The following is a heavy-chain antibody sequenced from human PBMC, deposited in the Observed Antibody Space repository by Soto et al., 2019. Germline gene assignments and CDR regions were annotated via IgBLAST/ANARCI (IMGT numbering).Heavy chain of an antibody. CDR2: IKSKTAGGTT. V-gene: IGHV3-15*07. D-gene: IGHD6-6*01. CDR3: TTVVQLVRRGPFDY. CDR1: GFTFSNAW. Sequence: EVQLVESGGGLVKPGGSLRLSCAASGFTFSNAWMNWVRQAPGKGLEWVGRIKSKTAGGTTDYAAPVKGRFTISRDDSKNTLYLQMNSLKTEDTAVYYCTTVVQLVRRGPFDYWGQGTLVTVSS. J-gene: IGHJ4*02.